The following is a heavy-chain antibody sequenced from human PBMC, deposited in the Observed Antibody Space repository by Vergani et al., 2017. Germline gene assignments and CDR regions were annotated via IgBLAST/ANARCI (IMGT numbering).Heavy chain of an antibody. CDR3: ARRRWIAVAGTVDY. Sequence: QVQLQESGPGLVKPSETLSLTCAVSGYSISSGYYWGWIRQPPGKGLEWIGSIYHSGSTYYNPSLKSRVTISVDTSKNQFSLKRSSVTAADTAVYYCARRRWIAVAGTVDYWGQGTLVTVSS. CDR2: IYHSGST. D-gene: IGHD6-19*01. CDR1: GYSISSGYY. V-gene: IGHV4-38-2*01. J-gene: IGHJ4*02.